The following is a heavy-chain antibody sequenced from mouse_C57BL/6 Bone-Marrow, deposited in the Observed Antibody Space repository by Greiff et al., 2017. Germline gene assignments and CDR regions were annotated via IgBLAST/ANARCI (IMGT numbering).Heavy chain of an antibody. CDR3: ALPITTVVATRYFDV. V-gene: IGHV14-3*01. CDR2: IDPANGNT. J-gene: IGHJ1*03. CDR1: GFNIKNTY. Sequence: VQLKQSVAELVRPGASVKLSCTASGFNIKNTYMHWVKQRPEQGLEWIGRIDPANGNTKNAPKFQGKATITADTSSNTAYLQLSSLTSEDTAIYYCALPITTVVATRYFDVWGTGTTVTVSS. D-gene: IGHD1-1*01.